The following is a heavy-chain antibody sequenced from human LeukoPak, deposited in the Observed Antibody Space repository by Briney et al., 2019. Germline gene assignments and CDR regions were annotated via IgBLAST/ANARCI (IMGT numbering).Heavy chain of an antibody. CDR2: ISWNSGSI. J-gene: IGHJ4*02. Sequence: GGSLRLSCAASGFTFDDYGMHWVRQAPGKGLEWVSGISWNSGSIGYADSVKGRFTISRDNVKNYLYLQMNSLRSEDTALYYCAKTNGDYVWGSYRHFDYWGQGTLVTVSS. CDR3: AKTNGDYVWGSYRHFDY. CDR1: GFTFDDYG. V-gene: IGHV3-9*01. D-gene: IGHD3-16*02.